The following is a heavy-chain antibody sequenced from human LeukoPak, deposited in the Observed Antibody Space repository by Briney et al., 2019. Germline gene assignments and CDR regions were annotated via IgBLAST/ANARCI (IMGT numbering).Heavy chain of an antibody. CDR2: ISSSSSYI. CDR1: GFTFSSYS. CDR3: ARSSLSIAAAATDY. Sequence: PGGSLRLSCAASGFTFSSYSMNWVRQAPGKGLEWVSSISSSSSYIYYADSVKGRSTISRDNAKNSLYLQMNSLRAEDTAVYYCARSSLSIAAAATDYWGQGTLVTVSS. V-gene: IGHV3-21*01. D-gene: IGHD6-13*01. J-gene: IGHJ4*02.